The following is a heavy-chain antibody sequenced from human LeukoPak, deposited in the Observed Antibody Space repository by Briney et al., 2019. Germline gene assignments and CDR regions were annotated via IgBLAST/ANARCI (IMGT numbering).Heavy chain of an antibody. Sequence: RRSCSVAGFTVIKGGRQGLGRPPGKGKKWVAVIWYDGSNGYYADSVKGRFTISRDNSKNTLYLQMNSLRAEDTAVYYCARPLSIVGATIGAFDIWGQGTMVTVSS. CDR2: IWYDGSNG. D-gene: IGHD1-26*01. J-gene: IGHJ3*02. CDR1: GFTVIKGG. V-gene: IGHV3-33*01. CDR3: ARPLSIVGATIGAFDI.